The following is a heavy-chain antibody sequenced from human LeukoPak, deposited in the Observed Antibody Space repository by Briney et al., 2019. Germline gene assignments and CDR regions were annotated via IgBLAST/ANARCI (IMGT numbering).Heavy chain of an antibody. CDR1: GYSFTSYW. CDR2: IYPGDSDT. V-gene: IGHV5-51*01. Sequence: GESLKISFKGSGYSFTSYWIGWVRQMPGKGLEWMGIIYPGDSDTRYSPSFQGQVTISADKSISTAYLQWSSLKASDTAMYYCARHKNGYCSSTSCSKYNWFDPWGQGTLVTVSS. J-gene: IGHJ5*02. D-gene: IGHD2-2*01. CDR3: ARHKNGYCSSTSCSKYNWFDP.